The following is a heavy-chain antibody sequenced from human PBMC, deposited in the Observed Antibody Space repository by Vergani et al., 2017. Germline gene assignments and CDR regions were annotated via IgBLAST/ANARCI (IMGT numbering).Heavy chain of an antibody. CDR2: INSDGSST. D-gene: IGHD5-18*01. J-gene: IGHJ6*02. V-gene: IGHV3-74*01. CDR3: ARDSAVELYSYGLLLPYYYYYGMDV. Sequence: EVQLVESGGGLVQPGGSLRLSCAASGFTFSSYWMHWVRQAPGKGLVWVSRINSDGSSTSYAVSVKGRFPISRDNAKNTLYLQMKSRRAEDTAVYYCARDSAVELYSYGLLLPYYYYYGMDVWGQGTTVTVSS. CDR1: GFTFSSYW.